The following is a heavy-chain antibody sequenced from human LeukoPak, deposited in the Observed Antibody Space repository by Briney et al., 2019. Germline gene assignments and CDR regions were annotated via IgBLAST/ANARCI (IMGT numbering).Heavy chain of an antibody. V-gene: IGHV4-39*02. J-gene: IGHJ4*02. D-gene: IGHD3-10*01. Sequence: SHTLALTCSVSGASITTTNYYWAWIRQSPAKGLERIGSIYHLGGAYYRQSLLSRATISIDRSKDHIYLKLPSVTATDTAVYYCANHREGSYFESWGQGTLVTVSS. CDR3: ANHREGSYFES. CDR1: GASITTTNYY. CDR2: IYHLGGA.